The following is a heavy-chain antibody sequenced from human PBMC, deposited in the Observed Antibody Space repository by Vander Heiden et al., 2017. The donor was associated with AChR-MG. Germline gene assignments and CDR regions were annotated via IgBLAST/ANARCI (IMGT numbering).Heavy chain of an antibody. Sequence: DVQLVESGGGLVQPGGSLRLSCAAPGFTFSPYWMGWVRQAPGKGLEWVANIQQYGSEKYYVDSVKGRFTTSRDNAKNSLYLQMNSLRAEDTAVYFCARARSNAFDIWGQGTMVTVSS. V-gene: IGHV3-7*03. CDR2: IQQYGSEK. CDR3: ARARSNAFDI. CDR1: GFTFSPYW. J-gene: IGHJ3*02.